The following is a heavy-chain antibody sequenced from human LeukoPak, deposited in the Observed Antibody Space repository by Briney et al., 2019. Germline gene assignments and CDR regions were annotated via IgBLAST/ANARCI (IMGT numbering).Heavy chain of an antibody. CDR2: ISAYNGDT. J-gene: IGHJ3*02. D-gene: IGHD1-26*01. Sequence: ASVKVSCKASGYTFTSHGISWVRQAPGQGLEWMGWISAYNGDTKYAQNLQGRVTLTTYTSTTTAYMELSRLRSDDTAVYYCASHVSIVGATTLSGAFDIWGQGTMVTVSS. CDR3: ASHVSIVGATTLSGAFDI. V-gene: IGHV1-18*01. CDR1: GYTFTSHG.